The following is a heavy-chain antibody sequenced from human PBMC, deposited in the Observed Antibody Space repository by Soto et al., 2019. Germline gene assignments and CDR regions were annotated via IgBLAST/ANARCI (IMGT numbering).Heavy chain of an antibody. D-gene: IGHD3-16*01. CDR2: MNPNSGNT. V-gene: IGHV1-8*01. CDR3: ARGWGDLGFEDI. J-gene: IGHJ3*02. CDR1: GCTFTSYD. Sequence: ASVKVSCKASGCTFTSYDINWVRQATGQGLEWMGWMNPNSGNTGYAQKFQGRVTMTRNTSISTAYMELSSLRSEDTAVYYCARGWGDLGFEDIWGQGTMVTVSS.